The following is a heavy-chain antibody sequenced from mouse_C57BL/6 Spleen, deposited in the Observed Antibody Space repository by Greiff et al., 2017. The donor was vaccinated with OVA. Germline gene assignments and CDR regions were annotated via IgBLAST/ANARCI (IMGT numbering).Heavy chain of an antibody. V-gene: IGHV1-18*01. Sequence: EVQLVESGPELVKPGASVKIPCKASGYTFTDYNMDWVKQSHGKSLEWIGDINPNNGGTIYNQKFKGKATLTVDKSSSTAYMELRSLTSEDTAVYYCARNYYGRPYYFDYWGQGTTLTVSS. D-gene: IGHD1-1*01. CDR3: ARNYYGRPYYFDY. CDR1: GYTFTDYN. J-gene: IGHJ2*01. CDR2: INPNNGGT.